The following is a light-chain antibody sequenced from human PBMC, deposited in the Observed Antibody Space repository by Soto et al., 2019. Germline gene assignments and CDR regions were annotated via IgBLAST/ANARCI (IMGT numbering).Light chain of an antibody. V-gene: IGKV1-39*01. CDR2: AAS. Sequence: DIEMTQSPPALSASVGDRVTLTCRASRDIGRYLNWYQQKPGNAPKLLIYAASSLQGGVPSRFSASGSGTDFTLTISSLQPEDFATYYCQQSYTTPSINFGQGIRLEIK. J-gene: IGKJ5*01. CDR3: QQSYTTPSIN. CDR1: RDIGRY.